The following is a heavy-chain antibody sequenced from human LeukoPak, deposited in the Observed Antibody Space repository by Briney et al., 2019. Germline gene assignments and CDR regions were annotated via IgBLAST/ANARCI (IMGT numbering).Heavy chain of an antibody. D-gene: IGHD4-17*01. Sequence: SETLSLTCAVSGGSISSDGYSWSWIRQPPGKGLEWIGYIYHSGSTYYNPSLESRVTISVDRSKNQFSLQLSSVTAADAAVYYCARYYGDYRNWFDRWGEGAQVTVS. V-gene: IGHV4-30-2*01. CDR2: IYHSGST. CDR1: GGSISSDGYS. J-gene: IGHJ5*02. CDR3: ARYYGDYRNWFDR.